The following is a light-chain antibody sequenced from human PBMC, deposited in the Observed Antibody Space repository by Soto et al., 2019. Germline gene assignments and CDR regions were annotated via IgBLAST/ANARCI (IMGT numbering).Light chain of an antibody. V-gene: IGKV3-11*01. CDR1: QSVSSY. J-gene: IGKJ5*01. CDR3: HQRSNWPLSIT. CDR2: DAS. Sequence: EIVLTQSPATLSLSPGERATLSCRASQSVSSYLAWYQQKPGQAPRLPIYDASNRATGIPARFSGSGSGTDFTLTISSLEPEDFAVYYCHQRSNWPLSITFGQGTRLEIK.